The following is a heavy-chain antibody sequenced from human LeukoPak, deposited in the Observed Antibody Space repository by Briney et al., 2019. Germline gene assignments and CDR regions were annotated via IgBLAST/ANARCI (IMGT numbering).Heavy chain of an antibody. V-gene: IGHV4-39*01. Sequence: PSETLSPTCTVSGGSISSYYWGWIRQPPGKGLEWIGSIYYSGSTYYNPSLKSRVTISVDTSKNQFSLKLSTVTAADTAVYYCARGLEWLLPLDYWGQGTLVTVSS. CDR1: GGSISSYY. CDR3: ARGLEWLLPLDY. CDR2: IYYSGST. D-gene: IGHD3-3*01. J-gene: IGHJ4*02.